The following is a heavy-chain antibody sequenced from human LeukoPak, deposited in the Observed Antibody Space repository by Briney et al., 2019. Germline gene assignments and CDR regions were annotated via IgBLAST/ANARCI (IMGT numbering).Heavy chain of an antibody. J-gene: IGHJ4*02. CDR1: GYTFTGYY. CDR2: INPNSGGT. V-gene: IGHV1-2*02. Sequence: ASVKVSCKASGYTFTGYYIHWVRQAPGQGLEWMGWINPNSGGTNYAQKFQGRVTMTRDTSISTAYMELSRLRSDDTAVYYCARDRNGDIAAPRWGQGTLVTVSS. D-gene: IGHD6-13*01. CDR3: ARDRNGDIAAPR.